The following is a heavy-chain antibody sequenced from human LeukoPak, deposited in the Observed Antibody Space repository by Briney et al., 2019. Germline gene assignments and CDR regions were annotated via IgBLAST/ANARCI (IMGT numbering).Heavy chain of an antibody. J-gene: IGHJ4*02. CDR2: MSPNSGNT. V-gene: IGHV1-8*01. D-gene: IGHD7-27*01. Sequence: ASVKVSCKASGYTFTSYDINWVRQATGQGPEWMGWMSPNSGNTGYAQKFQGRVTMTRSTSMGTAYMELSSLRSEDTAVYYCARGPPNWGYDYWGQGTLVTVSS. CDR1: GYTFTSYD. CDR3: ARGPPNWGYDY.